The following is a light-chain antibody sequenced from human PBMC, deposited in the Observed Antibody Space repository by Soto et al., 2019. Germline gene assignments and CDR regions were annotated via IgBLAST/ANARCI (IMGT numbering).Light chain of an antibody. CDR1: QYINTR. J-gene: IGKJ1*01. V-gene: IGKV3-11*01. Sequence: EIVLTHSPATLSSFPGDRVTLSCRASQYINTRLAWYQHRPGQAPRLLIYQTSIRAAGIPARFSASGTGTDFTLTISDVQPEDFAVYYCHQRQSWPRTVGQGTKVEIK. CDR3: HQRQSWPRT. CDR2: QTS.